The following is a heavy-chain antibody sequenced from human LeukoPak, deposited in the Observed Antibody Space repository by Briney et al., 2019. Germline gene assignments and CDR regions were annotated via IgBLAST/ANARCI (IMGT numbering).Heavy chain of an antibody. CDR3: AKDVFTMDNFYYGMDV. Sequence: PGRSLRLSCAASGFTFSSYGMHWVRQAPGKGLEWVAVIWYDGSNKYYADSVKGRFTISRDNSKNTLFLQINRLRTDDTAVYYCAKDVFTMDNFYYGMDVWGQGTTVTVSS. CDR2: IWYDGSNK. V-gene: IGHV3-33*06. J-gene: IGHJ6*02. D-gene: IGHD3-10*01. CDR1: GFTFSSYG.